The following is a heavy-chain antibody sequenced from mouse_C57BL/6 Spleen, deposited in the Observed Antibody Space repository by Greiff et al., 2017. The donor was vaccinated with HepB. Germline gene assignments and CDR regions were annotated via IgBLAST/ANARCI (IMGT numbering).Heavy chain of an antibody. D-gene: IGHD1-1*01. Sequence: VQLKESGAELVKPGASVKLSCTASGFNITDYYMHWVKQRPEQGLEWIGRIDPEDGETKYAPKFQGKGTITADTASNTAYLQLSSLTSEDTAVYYCAGDYYGSRLVWGTGTTVTVSS. V-gene: IGHV14-2*01. J-gene: IGHJ1*03. CDR2: IDPEDGET. CDR1: GFNITDYY. CDR3: AGDYYGSRLV.